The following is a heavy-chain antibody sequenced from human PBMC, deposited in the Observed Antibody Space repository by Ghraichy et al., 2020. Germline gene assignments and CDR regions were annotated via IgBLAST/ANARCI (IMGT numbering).Heavy chain of an antibody. CDR2: ISAGGST. CDR3: AKASGSGTYYDPLFHFSGMDV. J-gene: IGHJ6*02. Sequence: GESLNISCAASGFTFSGFAMSWVRQAPGKGLEWVSSISAGGSTYYADSVKGRFTISRDISKNTLYLYMNSLRAEDTAVYYCAKASGSGTYYDPLFHFSGMDVWGQGSTVTVSS. CDR1: GFTFSGFA. V-gene: IGHV3-23*01. D-gene: IGHD3-10*01.